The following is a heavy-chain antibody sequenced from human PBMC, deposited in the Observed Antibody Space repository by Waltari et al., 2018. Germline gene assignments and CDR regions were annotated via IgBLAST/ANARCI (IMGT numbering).Heavy chain of an antibody. V-gene: IGHV4-4*07. Sequence: QVQLQESGPGLVKPSETLSLTCTVSGGSISSYYWSWIRQPAGKGLEWIGRIYTSGSTNYNPSLKSRVTMSVDTSKNQFSLKLSSVTAADTAVYYCARGPPFGVVIHWFDPWGQGTLVTVSS. CDR2: IYTSGST. CDR3: ARGPPFGVVIHWFDP. D-gene: IGHD3-3*01. J-gene: IGHJ5*02. CDR1: GGSISSYY.